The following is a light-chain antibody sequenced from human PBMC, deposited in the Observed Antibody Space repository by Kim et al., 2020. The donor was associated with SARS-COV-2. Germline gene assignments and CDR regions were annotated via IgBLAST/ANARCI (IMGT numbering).Light chain of an antibody. J-gene: IGKJ4*01. CDR1: QTVSSN. CDR3: QQYISWPLT. V-gene: IGKV3-15*01. CDR2: GAS. Sequence: VSQGERATLACRASQTVSSNLAWYQQRPGQAPRLLMYGASTRATGIPARFSGSGSGTEFTLTISSLKSEDFAVYYCQQYISWPLTFGGGTKVDIK.